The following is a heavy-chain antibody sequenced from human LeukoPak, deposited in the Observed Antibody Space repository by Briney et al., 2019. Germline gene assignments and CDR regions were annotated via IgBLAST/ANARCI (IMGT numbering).Heavy chain of an antibody. V-gene: IGHV4-39*07. CDR3: ASLGGGLAPRYYGMDV. CDR2: IYYSGST. D-gene: IGHD6-19*01. CDR1: GGSISSSSYY. Sequence: SETLSLTCTVSGGSISSSSYYWGWIRQPPGKGLEWIGSIYYSGSTYYNPSLKSRVTISVDTSKNQFSLKLSSVTAADTAVYYCASLGGGLAPRYYGMDVWGQGTTVTVSS. J-gene: IGHJ6*02.